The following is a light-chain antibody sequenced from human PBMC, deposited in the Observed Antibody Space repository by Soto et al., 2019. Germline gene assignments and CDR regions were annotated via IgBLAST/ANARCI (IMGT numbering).Light chain of an antibody. CDR3: QKYNSAPLT. Sequence: DIQMTQSPSSLSASVGDRVTITCRASQGISHYLAWYQQRPGQVPKLLIHDANILQSGVPSRFSGSGSATDFTLTISSLKPEDVATYYCQKYNSAPLTFGQGIKVDIK. J-gene: IGKJ1*01. CDR1: QGISHY. CDR2: DAN. V-gene: IGKV1-27*01.